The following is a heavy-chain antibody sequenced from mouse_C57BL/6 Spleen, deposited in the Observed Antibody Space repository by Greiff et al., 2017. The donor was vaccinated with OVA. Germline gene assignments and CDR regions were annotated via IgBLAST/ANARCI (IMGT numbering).Heavy chain of an antibody. J-gene: IGHJ4*01. CDR1: GYAFSSSW. CDR3: AGENIYYAMDD. CDR2: IYPGDGDT. V-gene: IGHV1-82*01. Sequence: QVQLQQSGPELVKPGASVKISCKASGYAFSSSWMNWVKQRPGKGLEWIGRIYPGDGDTNYNGKFKGKATLTADKSSSTAYMQHSSLTSEDSAVYFCAGENIYYAMDDWGQGTSVTVSS.